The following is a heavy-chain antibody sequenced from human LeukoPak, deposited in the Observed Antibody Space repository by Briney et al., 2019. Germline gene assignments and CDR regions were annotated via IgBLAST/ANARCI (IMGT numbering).Heavy chain of an antibody. J-gene: IGHJ4*02. CDR2: ISRGGDAV. V-gene: IGHV3-11*01. D-gene: IGHD3/OR15-3a*01. CDR3: ARGHFGLDY. CDR1: GFPISDHY. Sequence: PGGSLRLSCAVSGFPISDHYMSWIRQAPGKGLDWVSYISRGGDAVYYADSVKGRFTISRDTAKNSLYLQMNSLRAEDMAVYYCARGHFGLDYWGQGTLVTVSS.